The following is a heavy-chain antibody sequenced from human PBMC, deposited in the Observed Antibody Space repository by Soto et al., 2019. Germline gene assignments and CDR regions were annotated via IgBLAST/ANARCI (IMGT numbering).Heavy chain of an antibody. CDR2: IIPVLAPA. CDR1: GVTFSDNT. Sequence: QVRLVQSGAEVKKPGSSVKVSCKASGVTFSDNTISWVRQAPGQGLEWMGGIIPVLAPANYAQRFLGRVKIRADEATTTDYMELRTVKSGHTAVYYFARAFGSGTYYLQAFDIWGQGTVVTVSS. V-gene: IGHV1-69*01. CDR3: ARAFGSGTYYLQAFDI. J-gene: IGHJ3*02. D-gene: IGHD3-10*01.